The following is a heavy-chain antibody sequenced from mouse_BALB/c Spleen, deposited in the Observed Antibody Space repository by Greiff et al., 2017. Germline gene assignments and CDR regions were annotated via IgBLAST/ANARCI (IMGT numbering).Heavy chain of an antibody. CDR1: GYSFTSYW. Sequence: VQLKESGPQLVRPGASVKISCKASGYSFTSYWMHWVKQRPGQGLEWIGMIDPSDSETRLNQKFKDKATLTVDKSSSTAYMQLSSPTSEDSAVYYCARSELGPYAMDYWGQGTSVTVSS. CDR3: ARSELGPYAMDY. J-gene: IGHJ4*01. D-gene: IGHD4-1*01. CDR2: IDPSDSET. V-gene: IGHV1S126*01.